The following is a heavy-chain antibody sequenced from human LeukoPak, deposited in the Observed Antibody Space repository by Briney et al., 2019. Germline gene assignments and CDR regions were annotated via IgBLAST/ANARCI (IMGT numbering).Heavy chain of an antibody. CDR3: ARTPYVSGSIGWFDP. V-gene: IGHV1-2*02. Sequence: GASVKVSCKASGYTFTGYYMHWVRQTPGRGLEWMGWINPNTGATKNAQKFQGRVTMTRDTSISTAYMELSRLTSEDTAIYYCARTPYVSGSIGWFDPWGQGTLVTVSS. D-gene: IGHD3-10*01. J-gene: IGHJ5*02. CDR2: INPNTGAT. CDR1: GYTFTGYY.